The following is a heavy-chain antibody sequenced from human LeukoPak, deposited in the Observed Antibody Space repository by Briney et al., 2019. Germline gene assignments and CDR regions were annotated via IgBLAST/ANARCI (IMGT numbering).Heavy chain of an antibody. CDR2: INHSGST. Sequence: SETLSLTCAVYGGSFSGCYWSWIRQPPGKGLEWIGEINHSGSTNYNPSLKSRVTISVHTSKNQFSLRLTSVTAADTAVYYCARVRRDDYKRKPFDYWGQGTLVTVSS. CDR3: ARVRRDDYKRKPFDY. J-gene: IGHJ4*02. D-gene: IGHD5-24*01. CDR1: GGSFSGCY. V-gene: IGHV4-34*01.